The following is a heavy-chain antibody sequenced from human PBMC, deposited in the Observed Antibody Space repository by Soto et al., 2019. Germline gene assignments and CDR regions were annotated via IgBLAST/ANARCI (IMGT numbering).Heavy chain of an antibody. D-gene: IGHD3-3*01. CDR2: IYHSGST. J-gene: IGHJ6*02. Sequence: SETLSLTCAVSGGSISSSNWWSWVRQPPGKGLEWIGEIYHSGSTNYNPSLKSRITISVDKSKNQFSLKLSSVTAADTAVYYCARELPTYYDFWSGPRLYGMDVWGQGTTVTVSS. CDR1: GGSISSSNW. V-gene: IGHV4-4*02. CDR3: ARELPTYYDFWSGPRLYGMDV.